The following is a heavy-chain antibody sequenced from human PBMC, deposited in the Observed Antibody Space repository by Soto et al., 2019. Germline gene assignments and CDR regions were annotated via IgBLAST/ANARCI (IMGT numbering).Heavy chain of an antibody. V-gene: IGHV4-4*07. CDR2: IYTSGST. J-gene: IGHJ5*02. Sequence: PSETLSLTCTVSGGSISSYYWSWIRQPAGKGLEWIGRIYTSGSTNYNPSLKSRVTMSVDTSKNQFSLKLSSVTAADTAVHYCARLHYSAKQNWFDPWGQGTLVTVSS. CDR3: ARLHYSAKQNWFDP. D-gene: IGHD4-4*01. CDR1: GGSISSYY.